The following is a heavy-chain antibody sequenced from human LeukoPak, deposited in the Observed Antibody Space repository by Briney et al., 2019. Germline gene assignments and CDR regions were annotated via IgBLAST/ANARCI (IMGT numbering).Heavy chain of an antibody. D-gene: IGHD6-19*01. J-gene: IGHJ4*02. V-gene: IGHV1-69*05. CDR1: GYTFTSYY. CDR3: ARDRSSSGRLDY. CDR2: IIPIFGTA. Sequence: ASVKVSCKASGYTFTSYYMHWVRQAPGQGLEWMGRIIPIFGTANYAQKFQGRVTITTDESTSTAYMELSSLRSEDTAVYYCARDRSSSGRLDYWGQGTLVTVSS.